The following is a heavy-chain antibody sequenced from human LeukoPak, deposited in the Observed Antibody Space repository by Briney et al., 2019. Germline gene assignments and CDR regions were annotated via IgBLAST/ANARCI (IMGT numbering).Heavy chain of an antibody. V-gene: IGHV3-48*04. J-gene: IGHJ4*02. CDR3: AREDSYYDILTGYYSGPFDY. Sequence: GGSLRLSCAASGFTFSSYAMSWVRQAPGKGLEWVSYISSSGSTIYYADSVKGRFTISRDNAKNALYLQMNSLRAEDTAVYYCAREDSYYDILTGYYSGPFDYWGQGTLVIVSS. CDR1: GFTFSSYA. D-gene: IGHD3-9*01. CDR2: ISSSGSTI.